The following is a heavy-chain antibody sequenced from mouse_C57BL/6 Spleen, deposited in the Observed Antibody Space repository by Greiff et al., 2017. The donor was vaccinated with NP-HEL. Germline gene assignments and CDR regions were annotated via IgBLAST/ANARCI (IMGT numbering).Heavy chain of an antibody. CDR2: ISSGSSTI. Sequence: EVKVVESGGGLVKPGGSLKLSCAASGFTFSDYGMHWVRQAPEKGLEWVAYISSGSSTIYYADTVKGRFTISRDNAKNTLFLQMTSLRSEDTAMYYCARETRLLRYFDVWGTGTTVTVSS. J-gene: IGHJ1*03. CDR1: GFTFSDYG. CDR3: ARETRLLRYFDV. D-gene: IGHD2-3*01. V-gene: IGHV5-17*01.